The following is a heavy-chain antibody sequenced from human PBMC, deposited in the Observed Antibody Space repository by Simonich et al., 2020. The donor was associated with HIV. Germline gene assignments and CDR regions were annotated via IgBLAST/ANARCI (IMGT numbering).Heavy chain of an antibody. Sequence: QVQLQQWGAGLLKPSETLSLTCAVYGGSFSGYYWSWIRQPPGKGLEWIGEINHSGRPHHNPSLKSRVTISVDTSKNQFSLKLSSVTAADTAVYYCARRHPTTVTTPYFDYWGQGTLVTVSS. CDR2: INHSGRP. V-gene: IGHV4-34*01. D-gene: IGHD4-17*01. CDR1: GGSFSGYY. J-gene: IGHJ4*02. CDR3: ARRHPTTVTTPYFDY.